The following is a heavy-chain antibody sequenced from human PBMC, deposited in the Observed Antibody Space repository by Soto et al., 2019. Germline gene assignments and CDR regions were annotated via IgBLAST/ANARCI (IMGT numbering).Heavy chain of an antibody. D-gene: IGHD4-17*01. CDR2: MNPNSGNA. V-gene: IGHV1-8*01. CDR1: GYTFTSYD. J-gene: IGHJ2*01. Sequence: GASVKVSCKASGYTFTSYDIIWVRQATGQGLEWMGWMNPNSGNAGYAHKFQGRVTMTRNTSISSAYMELSSLRSEDTAVYYCARGSKATVTSFDLWGRGTLVTVSS. CDR3: ARGSKATVTSFDL.